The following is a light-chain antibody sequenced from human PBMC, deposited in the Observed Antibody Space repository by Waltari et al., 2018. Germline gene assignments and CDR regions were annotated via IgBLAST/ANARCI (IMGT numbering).Light chain of an antibody. Sequence: QSALTQPASVSGSPGQSITISCPGTSSDAGGYNYVSWYQQHPGKAPKLMIYEVSNRPSGVSNRFSGSKSGNTASLTISGLQAEDEADYSCSSYTSSSTFSVVFGGGTKLTVL. J-gene: IGLJ2*01. V-gene: IGLV2-14*01. CDR3: SSYTSSSTFSVV. CDR1: SSDAGGYNY. CDR2: EVS.